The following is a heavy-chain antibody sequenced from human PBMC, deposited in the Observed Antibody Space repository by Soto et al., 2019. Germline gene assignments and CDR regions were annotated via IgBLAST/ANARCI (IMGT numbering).Heavy chain of an antibody. CDR2: IIPIFGTA. Sequence: QVQLVQSGAEVKEPGSSVKVSCKASGGTFSSYAISWVRQAPGQGLEWMGGIIPIFGTANYAQKFQGRVTITADKSTSTAYMELSSLRSEDTAVYYCASRGDIVVVPAANNYYYYGIDVWGQGTTVTVSS. D-gene: IGHD2-2*01. CDR3: ASRGDIVVVPAANNYYYYGIDV. CDR1: GGTFSSYA. J-gene: IGHJ6*02. V-gene: IGHV1-69*06.